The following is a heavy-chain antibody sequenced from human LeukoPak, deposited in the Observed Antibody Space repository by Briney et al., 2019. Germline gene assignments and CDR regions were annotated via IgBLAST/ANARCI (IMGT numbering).Heavy chain of an antibody. Sequence: PGGSLRLSCAASGFTFSSHSMNWVRQAPGKGLEWVSSISSSSSYIYYADSVKGRFTISRDNAKNSLYLQMNSLRAEDTAVYYCARVASGWYYFDYWGQGTLVTVSS. D-gene: IGHD6-19*01. CDR3: ARVASGWYYFDY. CDR2: ISSSSSYI. CDR1: GFTFSSHS. J-gene: IGHJ4*02. V-gene: IGHV3-21*01.